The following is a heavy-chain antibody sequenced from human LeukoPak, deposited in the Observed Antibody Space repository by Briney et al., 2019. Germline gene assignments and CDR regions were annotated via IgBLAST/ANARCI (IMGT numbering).Heavy chain of an antibody. CDR2: IKNDGREK. CDR3: ARVGTAEGTLEDY. D-gene: IGHD6-13*01. Sequence: GGSLTLSCAASGFTFRTYWMSWVRQPPGKGLEWVANIKNDGREKYYVDSVKGRFTISRDNAKNSLYLQMNSLRADDTAEYYCARVGTAEGTLEDYWGQGTLVSVPS. V-gene: IGHV3-7*01. CDR1: GFTFRTYW. J-gene: IGHJ4*02.